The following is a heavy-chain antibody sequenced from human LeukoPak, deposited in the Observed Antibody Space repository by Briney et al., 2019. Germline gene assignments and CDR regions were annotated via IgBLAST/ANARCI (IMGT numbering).Heavy chain of an antibody. CDR1: TYSISGNC. CDR2: INQDGSAK. Sequence: PSETLSLTCTVSTYSISGNCYWGWIRQPPGKGLEWVANINQDGSAKNYLDSVKGRFTISIDRGKNSLYLQMNSLRDEDTAVYYCARELSWSGRDYWGQGTLVTVSS. J-gene: IGHJ4*02. CDR3: ARELSWSGRDY. V-gene: IGHV3-7*01. D-gene: IGHD3-3*01.